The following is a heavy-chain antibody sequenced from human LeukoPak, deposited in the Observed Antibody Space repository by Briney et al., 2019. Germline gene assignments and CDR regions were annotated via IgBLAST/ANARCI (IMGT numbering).Heavy chain of an antibody. CDR3: ARDPRWSFDY. CDR2: INPDGSDK. J-gene: IGHJ4*02. V-gene: IGHV3-7*04. D-gene: IGHD3-3*01. Sequence: AGGSLRLSCAASGFTFSDYWVIWVRQAPGKGLEWVAKINPDGSDKTYVDSVKGRFTFSRDNAKNSLFLQMNSLRVEDTAVYYCARDPRWSFDYWGQGTLVTVSS. CDR1: GFTFSDYW.